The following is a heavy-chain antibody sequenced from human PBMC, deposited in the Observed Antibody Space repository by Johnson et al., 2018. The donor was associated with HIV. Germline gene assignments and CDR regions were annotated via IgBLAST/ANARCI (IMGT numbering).Heavy chain of an antibody. J-gene: IGHJ3*02. CDR3: ARADRDSGTYHDAFDI. CDR1: GFTFSSYW. D-gene: IGHD1-26*01. Sequence: VQLVESGGALVPPAGSLRLSCPASGFTFSSYWLSWVRQAPGNGLEWVSGINCTGRSIGSADSVKGRFTISRDNAKNSLYLQMNSLTVEDTALYYCARADRDSGTYHDAFDIWGQGTMVTVSS. CDR2: INCTGRSI. V-gene: IGHV3-20*04.